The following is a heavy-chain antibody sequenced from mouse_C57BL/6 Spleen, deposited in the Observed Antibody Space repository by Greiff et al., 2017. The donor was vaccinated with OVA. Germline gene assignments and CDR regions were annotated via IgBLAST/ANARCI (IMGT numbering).Heavy chain of an antibody. CDR3: ESSGYKGFAY. CDR1: GYTFTSYW. Sequence: QVQLQQPGAELVKPGASVKLSCKASGYTFTSYWMHWVKQRPGQGLEWIGMIHPNSGSTNYNEKFKSKATLTVDKSSSTAYMQLSSLTSEDSAVYYCESSGYKGFAYWGQGTLVTVSA. CDR2: IHPNSGST. J-gene: IGHJ3*01. V-gene: IGHV1-64*01. D-gene: IGHD3-2*02.